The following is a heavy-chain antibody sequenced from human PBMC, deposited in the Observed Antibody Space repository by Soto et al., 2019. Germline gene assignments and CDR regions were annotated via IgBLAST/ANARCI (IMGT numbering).Heavy chain of an antibody. CDR1: GRGFTTYS. D-gene: IGHD2-2*01. J-gene: IGHJ6*02. V-gene: IGHV3-23*01. Sequence: PGGSLRLSCSASGRGFTTYSMSWVRQPPGKGLEWVSGITGNGHNTYYAESVKGRFTISRDNSKNTLYLQMNSLRAEDTAVYYCARVLHELGYCISTSCLRGGYGMDVWGQGTTVTVSS. CDR2: ITGNGHNT. CDR3: ARVLHELGYCISTSCLRGGYGMDV.